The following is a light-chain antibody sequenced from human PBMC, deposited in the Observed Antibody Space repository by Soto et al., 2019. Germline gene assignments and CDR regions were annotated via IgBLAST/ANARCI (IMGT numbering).Light chain of an antibody. CDR3: QKYNSAPNT. Sequence: DVPMTQSPSSLSASVGDRVTITCRASRDISSSLAWYQQKPGKVPKLLIYAASTLHAGVQSRFSGSGSGTFFTLTINSLQPEDVATSNCQKYNSAPNTFGRGTRLEIK. CDR2: AAS. V-gene: IGKV1-27*01. CDR1: RDISSS. J-gene: IGKJ2*01.